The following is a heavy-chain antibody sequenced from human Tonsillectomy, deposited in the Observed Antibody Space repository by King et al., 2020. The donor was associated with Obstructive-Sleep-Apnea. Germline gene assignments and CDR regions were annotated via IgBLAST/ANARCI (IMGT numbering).Heavy chain of an antibody. V-gene: IGHV4-30-4*01. CDR2: IYFSGST. CDR1: GGSISSGDYY. D-gene: IGHD4-23*01. CDR3: ARDLGGPSY. Sequence: QLQESGPGLVKLLQTLSLTCTVSGGSISSGDYYWSWIRQPPGKGLEGIGYIYFSGSTYYNPSPQRRGTISVDTSKNQFSLKLSSVTAADTAVYYCARDLGGPSYWGQGTLVTVSS. J-gene: IGHJ4*02.